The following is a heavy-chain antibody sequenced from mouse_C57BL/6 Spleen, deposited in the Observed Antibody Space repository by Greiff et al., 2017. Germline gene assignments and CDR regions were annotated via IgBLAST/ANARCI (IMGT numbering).Heavy chain of an antibody. D-gene: IGHD2-4*01. V-gene: IGHV1-54*01. CDR2: INPGSGGT. Sequence: QVQLQQSGAELVRPGTSVKVSCKASGYAFTNYLIEWVKQRPGQGLEWIGVINPGSGGTNYNEKFKGKATLTADKSSSTAYMQLSSLTSEDSAVYFCARSTMIKAWFAYWGQGTLGTVSA. J-gene: IGHJ3*01. CDR1: GYAFTNYL. CDR3: ARSTMIKAWFAY.